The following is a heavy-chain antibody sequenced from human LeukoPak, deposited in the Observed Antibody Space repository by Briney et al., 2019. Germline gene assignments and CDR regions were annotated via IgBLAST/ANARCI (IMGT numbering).Heavy chain of an antibody. Sequence: SETLSLTCAVSGGSISSSNWWSWVRPPPGKGLEWIGEIYHSGSTNYNPSLKSRVTISVDTSKNQFSLKLSSVTAADTAVYYCARVYPGRGNFDYWGQGTLVTVSS. J-gene: IGHJ4*02. CDR2: IYHSGST. V-gene: IGHV4-4*02. CDR3: ARVYPGRGNFDY. CDR1: GGSISSSNW. D-gene: IGHD5/OR15-5a*01.